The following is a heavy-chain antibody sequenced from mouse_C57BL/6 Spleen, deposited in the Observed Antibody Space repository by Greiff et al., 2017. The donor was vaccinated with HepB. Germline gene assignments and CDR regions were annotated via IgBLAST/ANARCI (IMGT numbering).Heavy chain of an antibody. V-gene: IGHV1-54*01. D-gene: IGHD1-1*01. CDR3: ARGISSRGYFDV. CDR2: INPGSGGT. Sequence: QVQLKESGAELVRPGTSVKVSCKASGYAFTNYLIEWVKQRPGQGLEWIGVINPGSGGTNYNEKFKGKATLTADKSSSTAYMQLSSLTSEDSAVYFCARGISSRGYFDVWGTGTTVTVSS. J-gene: IGHJ1*03. CDR1: GYAFTNYL.